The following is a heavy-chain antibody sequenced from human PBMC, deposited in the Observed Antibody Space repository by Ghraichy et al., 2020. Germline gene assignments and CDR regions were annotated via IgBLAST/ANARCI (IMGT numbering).Heavy chain of an antibody. D-gene: IGHD1-1*01. CDR1: GGSISSYY. CDR2: IYYSGST. V-gene: IGHV4-59*08. Sequence: SQTLSLTCTVSGGSISSYYWSWIRQPPGKGLEWIGYIYYSGSTNYNPSLKSRVTISVDTSKNQFSLKLSSVTAADTAVYYCARHSSAGTTRTYYYYGMDVWGQGTTVTVSS. CDR3: ARHSSAGTTRTYYYYGMDV. J-gene: IGHJ6*02.